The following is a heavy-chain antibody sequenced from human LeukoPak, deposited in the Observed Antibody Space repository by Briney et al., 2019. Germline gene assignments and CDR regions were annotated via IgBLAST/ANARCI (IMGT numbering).Heavy chain of an antibody. J-gene: IGHJ6*02. D-gene: IGHD5-18*01. V-gene: IGHV1-69*04. CDR1: GGTFSSSA. Sequence: SVKVSCKTSGGTFSSSAITWVRQAPGQGLEWMGRIIPVLNITTYAQKFQGSVTITADTSTSTAYMELSSLRSEETAVNYCARDQGLTAPPPYGLDVWGQGTTVIVSS. CDR2: IIPVLNIT. CDR3: ARDQGLTAPPPYGLDV.